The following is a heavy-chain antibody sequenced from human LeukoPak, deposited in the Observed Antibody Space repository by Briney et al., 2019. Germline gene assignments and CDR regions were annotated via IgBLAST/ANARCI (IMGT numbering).Heavy chain of an antibody. CDR2: INQDGSQT. CDR1: GFALSDYW. D-gene: IGHD5-12*01. J-gene: IGHJ4*02. CDR3: ARDSSPRYSGYDWVY. V-gene: IGHV3-7*01. Sequence: GGSLRLSCTTSGFALSDYWMSWVRQAPGKGLEWLAIINQDGSQTSYVDSVRGRFTVSRDNAKNSLYLQMNSLRADDTAVYYCARDSSPRYSGYDWVYWGRGTLVTASS.